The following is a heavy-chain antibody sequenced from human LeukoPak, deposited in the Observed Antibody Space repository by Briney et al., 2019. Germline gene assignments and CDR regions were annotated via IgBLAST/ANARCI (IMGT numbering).Heavy chain of an antibody. CDR3: ARGVPHSSWYHRYYYYYGMDV. Sequence: RGASVKVSCKASGYTFTSYDINWVRQAPGQGLEWMGWMNPNSGNTGCAQKFQGRVTMTRNTSISTAYMELSSLRSEDTAVYYCARGVPHSSWYHRYYYYYGMDVWGQGTTVTVSS. CDR1: GYTFTSYD. J-gene: IGHJ6*02. V-gene: IGHV1-8*01. CDR2: MNPNSGNT. D-gene: IGHD6-13*01.